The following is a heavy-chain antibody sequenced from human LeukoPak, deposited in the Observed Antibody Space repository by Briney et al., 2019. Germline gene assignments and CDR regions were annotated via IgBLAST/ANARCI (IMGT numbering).Heavy chain of an antibody. CDR1: GYTLTELS. CDR2: FDPEDGET. J-gene: IGHJ4*02. D-gene: IGHD1-26*01. CDR3: ARGSMADIVGATTVDY. V-gene: IGHV1-24*01. Sequence: ASVKVSCKVSGYTLTELSMHWVRQAPGKGLEWMGGFDPEDGETIYAQKFQGRVTMTEDTSTDTAYMELSSLRSEDTAVYYCARGSMADIVGATTVDYWGQGTLVTVSS.